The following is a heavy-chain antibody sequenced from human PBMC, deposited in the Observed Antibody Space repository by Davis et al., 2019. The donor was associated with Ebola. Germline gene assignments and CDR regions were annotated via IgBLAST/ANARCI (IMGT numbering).Heavy chain of an antibody. CDR3: VRLVWTPKGFDY. Sequence: HSQTLSLTCAISGDSVSSNSAAWNWIRQSPSRGLEWLGRTYYSSKWYNDYAPSVKSRITINPDTSKNQFSLQLNSVTPEDTAVYYCVRLVWTPKGFDYWGQGTLVTVSS. J-gene: IGHJ4*02. CDR1: GDSVSSNSAA. V-gene: IGHV6-1*01. D-gene: IGHD2-21*01. CDR2: TYYSSKWYN.